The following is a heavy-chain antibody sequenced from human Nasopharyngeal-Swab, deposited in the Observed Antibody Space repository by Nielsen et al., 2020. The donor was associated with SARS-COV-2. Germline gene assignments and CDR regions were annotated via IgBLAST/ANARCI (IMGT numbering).Heavy chain of an antibody. CDR1: GYTFTSYG. D-gene: IGHD3-3*01. CDR2: ISAYNGNT. Sequence: ASVKVSCKASGYTFTSYGISWVRQAPGQGLEWMGWISAYNGNTNYAQKLQGRVTMTTDTSTSTACMELRSLRSDDTAVYYCARDPGGRFLEWLYVRYYYGMDVWGQGTTVTVSS. V-gene: IGHV1-18*01. J-gene: IGHJ6*02. CDR3: ARDPGGRFLEWLYVRYYYGMDV.